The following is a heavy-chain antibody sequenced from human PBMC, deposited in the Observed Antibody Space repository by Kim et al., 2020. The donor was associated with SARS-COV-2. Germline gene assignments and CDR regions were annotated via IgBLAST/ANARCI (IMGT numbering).Heavy chain of an antibody. CDR2: SSYTGST. J-gene: IGHJ4*02. V-gene: IGHV4-39*01. CDR1: GGSLSSSSYF. Sequence: SETLSLTCIVSGGSLSSSSYFWGWIRQPPGKGLEWIGSSSYTGSTYYNPSLTNRVTISIDTSKTQFSLKLGSVTATDTAIYYCARHDCMLGSRWPDYWGQGTLVTVSS. CDR3: ARHDCMLGSRWPDY. D-gene: IGHD6-13*01.